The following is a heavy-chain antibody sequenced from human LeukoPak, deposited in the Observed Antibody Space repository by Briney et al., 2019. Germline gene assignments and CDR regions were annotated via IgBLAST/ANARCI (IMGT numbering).Heavy chain of an antibody. D-gene: IGHD3-10*01. V-gene: IGHV1-8*01. J-gene: IGHJ4*02. Sequence: ASVKASCKASVYTFTRYEINWVRQATGQPLEWMGWMNPNAGNTGYAQKFQGRVTMPRDTSIRTAYMALSSLRSDDTAVYYCARKFLGSRGYYFDYWGQGKLVTVSS. CDR3: ARKFLGSRGYYFDY. CDR1: VYTFTRYE. CDR2: MNPNAGNT.